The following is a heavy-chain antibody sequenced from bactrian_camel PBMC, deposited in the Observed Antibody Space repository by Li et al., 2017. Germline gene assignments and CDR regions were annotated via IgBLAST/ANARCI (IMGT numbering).Heavy chain of an antibody. D-gene: IGHD4*01. Sequence: VQLVESGGGSVQVGGSLRLSCVASGDTIGRYCMGWFRQIPDKEREAVAGIESDGSTSYADSVKGRFAITKDNAKNTLYLQMSNLKPEDAAVYFCAVDFSCRHRLLLEVPVEYVDYASDYHWGQGTQVTVS. J-gene: IGHJ4*01. CDR2: IESDGST. V-gene: IGHV3S55*01. CDR1: GDTIGRYC. CDR3: AVDFSCRHRLLLEVPVEYVDYASDYH.